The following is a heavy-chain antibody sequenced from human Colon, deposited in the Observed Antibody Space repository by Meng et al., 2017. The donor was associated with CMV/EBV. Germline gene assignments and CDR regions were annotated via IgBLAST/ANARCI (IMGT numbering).Heavy chain of an antibody. CDR2: IGGGGFNA. J-gene: IGHJ4*02. Sequence: GGSLRLSCSASGFNFNNYDMSWVRQAPGKGLEWVSSIGGGGFNAYYTEAVKGRFTISRDNSRNTLYLEVSSLRADDTAVYYCARGADYLNFWSGYAYWGQGTLVTVSP. D-gene: IGHD3-3*01. V-gene: IGHV3-23*01. CDR1: GFNFNNYD. CDR3: ARGADYLNFWSGYAY.